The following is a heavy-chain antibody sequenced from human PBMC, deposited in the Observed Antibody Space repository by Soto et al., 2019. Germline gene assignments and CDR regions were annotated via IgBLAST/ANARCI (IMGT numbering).Heavy chain of an antibody. CDR2: ISGSGGST. CDR1: GFTFSSYA. D-gene: IGHD6-13*01. Sequence: EVQLLESGGGLVQPGGSLRLSCAASGFTFSSYAMSWVRQAPGKGLEWVSAISGSGGSTYYADSVKGRFPISRDNSKDTLYLQRNRLRAEDTAVYYCAKDFSRVAAALGYWGPGTLVNVSS. CDR3: AKDFSRVAAALGY. J-gene: IGHJ4*02. V-gene: IGHV3-23*01.